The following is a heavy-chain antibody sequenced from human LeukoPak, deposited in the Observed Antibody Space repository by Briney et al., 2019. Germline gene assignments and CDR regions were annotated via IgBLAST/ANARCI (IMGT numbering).Heavy chain of an antibody. CDR2: IKQDGSEK. CDR1: GFTLSTYW. CDR3: ARDRGGDSSAYYFQY. Sequence: GGALRLSCAASGFTLSTYWMSWVRQAPGRGLEWVANIKQDGSEKYYVDSVKGRFTISRDNAKNSMYLQMNSLRAEDTAVYYCARDRGGDSSAYYFQYWGQGTLVTVSS. D-gene: IGHD3-22*01. J-gene: IGHJ4*02. V-gene: IGHV3-7*04.